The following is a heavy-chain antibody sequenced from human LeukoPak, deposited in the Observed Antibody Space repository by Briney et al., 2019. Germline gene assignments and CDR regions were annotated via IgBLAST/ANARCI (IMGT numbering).Heavy chain of an antibody. CDR1: GFTFSSYG. D-gene: IGHD6-13*01. Sequence: GTLRLSCAAPGFTFSSYGMSWVRQPPGKGLEWIGSIYYSGSTYYNPSLKSRVTISVDTSKNQFSLKLSSVTAADTAVYYCARAWVGSSHFYFYYYMDVWGKGTTVTVSS. J-gene: IGHJ6*03. CDR3: ARAWVGSSHFYFYYYMDV. CDR2: IYYSGST. V-gene: IGHV4-39*07.